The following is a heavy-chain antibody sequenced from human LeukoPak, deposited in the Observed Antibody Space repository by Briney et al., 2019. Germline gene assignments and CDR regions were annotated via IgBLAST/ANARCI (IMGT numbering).Heavy chain of an antibody. D-gene: IGHD6-19*01. CDR1: GFTFSTYG. CDR3: AKEKAGTDAFDI. CDR2: LRYDGSNK. Sequence: GGSLRLSCAASGFTFSTYGMHWVRQAQGKGLEWVAFLRYDGSNKYYADSVKGRFTISRDNSKNTLYLQMNSLRAEDTAVYYCAKEKAGTDAFDIWGQGTMVTVSS. J-gene: IGHJ3*02. V-gene: IGHV3-30*02.